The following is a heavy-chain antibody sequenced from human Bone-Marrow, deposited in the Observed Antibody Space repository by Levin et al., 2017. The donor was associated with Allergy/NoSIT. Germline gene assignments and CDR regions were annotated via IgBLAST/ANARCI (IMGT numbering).Heavy chain of an antibody. CDR2: ISGNIVNA. CDR3: AKDRGFGSGTYGAFDF. CDR1: GFTFSSYG. J-gene: IGHJ3*01. D-gene: IGHD3-10*01. V-gene: IGHV3-23*01. Sequence: PGGSLRLSCTGSGFTFSSYGMNWVRQAPGKGLEWVSGISGNIVNAYYADSVKGRFTVSRDNSKSTLYLQLNNLRVGDTAMYYCAKDRGFGSGTYGAFDFWGQGTMVTVSS.